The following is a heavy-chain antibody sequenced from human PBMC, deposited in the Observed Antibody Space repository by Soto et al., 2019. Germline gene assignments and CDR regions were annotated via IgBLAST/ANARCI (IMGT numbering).Heavy chain of an antibody. J-gene: IGHJ4*02. CDR3: ARRSLRCTNGVCLTHFEY. CDR2: IYYSGST. Sequence: PSETLSLTCTVSGGSISSSSYYWGWIRQPPGKGLEWIGSIYYSGSTYYNPSLKSRVTISVDTSKNQFSLKLSSVTAADTAVYYCARRSLRCTNGVCLTHFEYWGQGTLVTVSS. CDR1: GGSISSSSYY. D-gene: IGHD2-8*01. V-gene: IGHV4-39*01.